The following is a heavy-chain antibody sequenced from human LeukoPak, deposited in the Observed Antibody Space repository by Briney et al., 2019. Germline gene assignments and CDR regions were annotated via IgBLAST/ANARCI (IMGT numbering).Heavy chain of an antibody. D-gene: IGHD3-22*01. CDR1: GYTLTELS. Sequence: GASVKVSCKVSGYTLTELSMHWVRQAPGKGLEWMGGFDPEDGETIYAQKFQGRVTMTEVTSTDTAYMELSSLRSEDTAVYYCARIVAGGAFDIWGQGTMVTVSS. J-gene: IGHJ3*02. CDR3: ARIVAGGAFDI. CDR2: FDPEDGET. V-gene: IGHV1-24*01.